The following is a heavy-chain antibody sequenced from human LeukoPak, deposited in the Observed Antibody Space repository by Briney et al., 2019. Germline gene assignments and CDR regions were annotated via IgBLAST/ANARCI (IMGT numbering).Heavy chain of an antibody. D-gene: IGHD3-3*01. CDR3: ASWYYDFWSGYKNFDY. CDR1: GGSVSSGSYY. J-gene: IGHJ4*02. Sequence: PETLSLTCTVSGGSVSSGSYYWSWIRQPPGKGLEWIGYIYYSGSTNYNPSLKSRVTISVDTSKNQFSLKLSSVTAADTAVYYCASWYYDFWSGYKNFDYWGQGTLVTVSS. V-gene: IGHV4-61*01. CDR2: IYYSGST.